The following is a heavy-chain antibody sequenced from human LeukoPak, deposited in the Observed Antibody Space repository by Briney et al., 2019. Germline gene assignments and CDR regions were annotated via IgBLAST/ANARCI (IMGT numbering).Heavy chain of an antibody. V-gene: IGHV3-48*02. CDR3: ARDAYGLGY. J-gene: IGHJ4*02. CDR1: GFTFSYYS. Sequence: GGSLRLSCAASGFTFSYYSMNWVRQGPGKGLEWVSYISSTSSTIYYTDSVKGRFTISRDNAKNSLFLQMNSLSDEDTAMYYCARDAYGLGYWGQGTLVT. CDR2: ISSTSSTI. D-gene: IGHD3-16*01.